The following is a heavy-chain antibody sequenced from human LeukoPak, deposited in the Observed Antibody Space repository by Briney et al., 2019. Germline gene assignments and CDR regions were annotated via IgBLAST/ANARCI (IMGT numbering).Heavy chain of an antibody. CDR1: GGSISSRPYY. CDR2: ISYSGTT. J-gene: IGHJ4*02. CDR3: AREGTYDCVSYFDY. D-gene: IGHD3-16*01. Sequence: SETLSLTCTVSGGSISSRPYYWGWVRQPSGKGLEWIGTISYSGTTYYSPSLKSRVTISLDTSKNQFSLKLSSVTAADTAIYYCAREGTYDCVSYFDYWGQGTLVTVSS. V-gene: IGHV4-39*07.